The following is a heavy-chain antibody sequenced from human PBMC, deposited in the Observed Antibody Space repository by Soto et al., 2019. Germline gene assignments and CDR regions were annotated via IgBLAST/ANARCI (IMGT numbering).Heavy chain of an antibody. V-gene: IGHV3-33*01. J-gene: IGHJ4*02. D-gene: IGHD1-1*01. CDR1: GFTFSSYG. CDR2: IWYDGSNK. Sequence: PGGSLRLSCAAPGFTFSSYGMHWVRQAPGKGLEWVAVIWYDGSNKYYADSVKGRFTISRDNSKNTLYLQMNSLRAEDTAVYYCARDRTTRGLFDYWGQGTLVTVSS. CDR3: ARDRTTRGLFDY.